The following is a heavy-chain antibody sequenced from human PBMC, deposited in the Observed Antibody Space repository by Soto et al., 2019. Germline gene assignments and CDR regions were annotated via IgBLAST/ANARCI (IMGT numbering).Heavy chain of an antibody. Sequence: PGGALRLSCAASGFTFTRYIMNWVRQSPGKGLEWVSSISSTTNYIYYGDSMKGRVTITGDTSANTAYMELSSLTPEDTAIYYCANRIGVGATIPVWGYWGQGTLVTVSS. D-gene: IGHD5-12*01. CDR3: ANRIGVGATIPVWGY. CDR2: ISSTTNYI. V-gene: IGHV3-21*06. J-gene: IGHJ4*02. CDR1: GFTFTRYI.